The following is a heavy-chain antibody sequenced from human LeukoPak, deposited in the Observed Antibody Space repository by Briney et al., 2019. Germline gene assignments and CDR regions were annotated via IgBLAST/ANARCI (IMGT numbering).Heavy chain of an antibody. V-gene: IGHV3-23*01. Sequence: GGSLRLSCAASGFTFSSHAMSWVRQAPGKGLEWVSAISGSGGSTYYADSVKGRFTISRDNSKNTLYLQMNSLRAEDTAVYYCAKEGLNYYDSSGYYDYWGQGTLVTVSS. CDR2: ISGSGGST. CDR1: GFTFSSHA. CDR3: AKEGLNYYDSSGYYDY. J-gene: IGHJ4*02. D-gene: IGHD3-22*01.